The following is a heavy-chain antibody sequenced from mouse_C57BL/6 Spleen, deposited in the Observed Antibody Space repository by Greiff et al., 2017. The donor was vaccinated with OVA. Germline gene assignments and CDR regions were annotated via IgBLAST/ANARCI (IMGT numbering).Heavy chain of an antibody. CDR1: GFTFTDYY. V-gene: IGHV7-3*01. J-gene: IGHJ4*01. D-gene: IGHD2-4*01. CDR2: IRNKANGYTT. Sequence: EVQVVESGGGLVQPGGSLSLSCAASGFTFTDYYMSWVRQPPGKALEWLGFIRNKANGYTTEYSASVKGRFTISRDNSQSILYLQMNALRAEDSATYYCARYGDYYDAMDYWGQGTSVTVSS. CDR3: ARYGDYYDAMDY.